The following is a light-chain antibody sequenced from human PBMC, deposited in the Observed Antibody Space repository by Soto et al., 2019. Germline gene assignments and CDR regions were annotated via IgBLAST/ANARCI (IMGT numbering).Light chain of an antibody. J-gene: IGKJ1*01. V-gene: IGKV3-20*01. CDR2: GAS. Sequence: EIVLTQSPGTASLSPGERATLSCRASQSVSRSDLAWYQQKPGQAPRLLIYGASSRATGIPDRFSGSGSGTDFTLTISRLEPEDFAVYYCQQYGSSPWTFGQGTKVDIK. CDR3: QQYGSSPWT. CDR1: QSVSRSD.